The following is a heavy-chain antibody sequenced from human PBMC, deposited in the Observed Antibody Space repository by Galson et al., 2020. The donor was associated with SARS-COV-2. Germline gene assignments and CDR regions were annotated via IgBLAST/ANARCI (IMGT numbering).Heavy chain of an antibody. CDR1: GGSISSGGYY. D-gene: IGHD3-16*02. V-gene: IGHV4-31*03. J-gene: IGHJ4*02. CDR2: IYYSGST. CDR3: ARSGGLGLLFRLGELSGFDY. Sequence: SETLSLTCTVSGGSISSGGYYWSWIRQHPGKGLEWIGYIYYSGSTYYNPSLKSRVTISVDTSKNQFSLKLSSVTAADTAVYYCARSGGLGLLFRLGELSGFDYWGQGTLVTVSS.